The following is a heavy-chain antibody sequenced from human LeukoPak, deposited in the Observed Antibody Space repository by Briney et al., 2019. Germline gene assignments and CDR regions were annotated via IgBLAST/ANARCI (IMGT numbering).Heavy chain of an antibody. CDR1: GYTFTSFG. V-gene: IGHV1-18*01. Sequence: GASVKVSCKASGYTFTSFGISWVRQAPGQGLEWMGWISTYNTNSNYAQKFQGRVTMTTDTSAGTAYMELRSLRSDDTAVYYCARDFDSSGDFGFWGQGTVVTVSS. CDR2: ISTYNTNS. D-gene: IGHD3-22*01. CDR3: ARDFDSSGDFGF. J-gene: IGHJ4*02.